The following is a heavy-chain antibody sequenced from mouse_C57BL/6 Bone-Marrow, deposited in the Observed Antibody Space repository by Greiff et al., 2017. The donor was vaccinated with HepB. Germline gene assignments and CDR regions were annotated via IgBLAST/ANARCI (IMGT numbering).Heavy chain of an antibody. V-gene: IGHV7-3*01. D-gene: IGHD1-1*01. CDR2: IRNKANGYTT. J-gene: IGHJ2*01. CDR1: GFTFTDYY. Sequence: DVKLVESGGGLVQPGGSLSLSCAASGFTFTDYYMSWVRQPPGKALEWLGFIRNKANGYTTEYSASVKGRFTISRDNSQSILYLQMNALRAEDSATYYCAGYYYGSSYRDYWGQGTTLTVSS. CDR3: AGYYYGSSYRDY.